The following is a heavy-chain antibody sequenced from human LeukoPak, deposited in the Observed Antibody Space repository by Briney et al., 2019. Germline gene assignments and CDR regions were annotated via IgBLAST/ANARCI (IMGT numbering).Heavy chain of an antibody. J-gene: IGHJ4*02. Sequence: GGSLRLSCAASGFTFSSYWMHWVRQAPGKGLVWVSHINRYGSVTTYADSVKGRFTISRDNAKNTLYLQMNSLRAEDTAVYYCARDHPSGYTSDYWGQGTLVTVSS. CDR3: ARDHPSGYTSDY. D-gene: IGHD5-12*01. CDR2: INRYGSVT. CDR1: GFTFSSYW. V-gene: IGHV3-74*03.